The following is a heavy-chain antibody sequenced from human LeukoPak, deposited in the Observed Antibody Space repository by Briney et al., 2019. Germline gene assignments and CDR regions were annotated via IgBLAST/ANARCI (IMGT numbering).Heavy chain of an antibody. V-gene: IGHV3-23*01. J-gene: IGHJ4*02. Sequence: GGSLRLSCAASGFTFSSYATSWVRQAPGKGPEWVSAISGSGGSTYYADSVKGRFTISRDNAKNTLYLQMNSLRGEDTAVYYCARESIGPTGDVDYWGQGTLVTVSS. D-gene: IGHD1-1*01. CDR3: ARESIGPTGDVDY. CDR2: ISGSGGST. CDR1: GFTFSSYA.